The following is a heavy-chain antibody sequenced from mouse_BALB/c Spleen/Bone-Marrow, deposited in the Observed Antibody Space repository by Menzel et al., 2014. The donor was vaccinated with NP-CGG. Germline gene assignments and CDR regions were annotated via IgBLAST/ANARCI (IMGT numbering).Heavy chain of an antibody. CDR1: GYTFTSYW. CDR3: ARSGGGYDGFAY. CDR2: INPSTGYT. V-gene: IGHV1-7*01. D-gene: IGHD2-2*01. Sequence: QVQLQHSGAELAKPGASVKMSCKASGYTFTSYWMHWVKPRPGQGLEWIGYINPSTGYTEYNQKFKDKATLTADKSSSTAYMQLSSLTSEDSAVYYCARSGGGYDGFAYWGQGTLVTVSA. J-gene: IGHJ3*01.